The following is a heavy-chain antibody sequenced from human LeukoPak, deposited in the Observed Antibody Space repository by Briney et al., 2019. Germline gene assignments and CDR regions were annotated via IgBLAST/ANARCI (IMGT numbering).Heavy chain of an antibody. J-gene: IGHJ2*01. CDR3: ARDALRGYCSSTSCRYWYFDL. CDR1: GGSFSGYY. CDR2: INHSGST. Sequence: SETLSLTCAVYGGSFSGYYWSWMRQPPGKGLEWSGEINHSGSTNYNPSLKSRVTISVDTSKNQFSLKLSSVTPADTAVYYCARDALRGYCSSTSCRYWYFDLWGRGTLVTVSS. V-gene: IGHV4-34*01. D-gene: IGHD2-2*01.